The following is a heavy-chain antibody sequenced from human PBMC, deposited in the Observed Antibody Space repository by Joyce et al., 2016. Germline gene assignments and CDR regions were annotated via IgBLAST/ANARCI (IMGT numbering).Heavy chain of an antibody. V-gene: IGHV4-34*02. CDR3: ARSQWLAPLMY. J-gene: IGHJ4*02. Sequence: QVQLQQWGAGLLKTSETLSLTCAVYSGPFSGFFWMWVRQPPGKGLEWIGDITNSGATHYNPALKSRLTMSVDASGKEFSLKLSSVTVADTAIYYCARSQWLAPLMYWGQGTPVTVSS. D-gene: IGHD6-19*01. CDR1: SGPFSGFF. CDR2: ITNSGAT.